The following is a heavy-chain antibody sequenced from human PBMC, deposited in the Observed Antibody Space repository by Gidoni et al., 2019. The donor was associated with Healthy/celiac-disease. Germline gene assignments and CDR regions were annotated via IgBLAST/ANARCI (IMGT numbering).Heavy chain of an antibody. D-gene: IGHD2-15*01. CDR3: AKHPQVVVVVAATYAPKFDY. CDR2: ISGSGGST. J-gene: IGHJ4*02. CDR1: GFTFSSYA. Sequence: EVQLLESGGGLVQPGGSLRLSCAASGFTFSSYAMSWVRQAPGKGLEWLSAISGSGGSTYYADSVKGRFTISRDNSKNTLYLQMNSLRAEDTAVYYCAKHPQVVVVVAATYAPKFDYWGQGTLVTVSS. V-gene: IGHV3-23*01.